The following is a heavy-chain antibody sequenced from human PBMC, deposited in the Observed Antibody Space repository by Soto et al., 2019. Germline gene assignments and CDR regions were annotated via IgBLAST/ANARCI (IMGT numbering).Heavy chain of an antibody. Sequence: QVQLVQSGAEVKKPGSSVKVSCKASGGTFSSYAISWVRQAPGQGLEWMGGIIPIFGTANYAQKFQGRVTITADESTSTAYRELSSLRSEDTAVYYCARDSETCMSTSCHHKNWFDPWGQGTLVTVSS. J-gene: IGHJ5*02. D-gene: IGHD2-2*01. CDR3: ARDSETCMSTSCHHKNWFDP. CDR1: GGTFSSYA. V-gene: IGHV1-69*12. CDR2: IIPIFGTA.